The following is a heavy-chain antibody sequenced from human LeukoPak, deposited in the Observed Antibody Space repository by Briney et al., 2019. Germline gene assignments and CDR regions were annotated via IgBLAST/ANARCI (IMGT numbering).Heavy chain of an antibody. Sequence: PSETLSLTCAVYGGSFSGYYWSWIRQPPGKGLEWIGYIYYSGSTNYNPSLKSRVTISVDTSKNQFSLKLSSVTAADTAVYYCARWGWDILTGYYSFFDYWGQGTLVTVSS. CDR1: GGSFSGYY. CDR3: ARWGWDILTGYYSFFDY. V-gene: IGHV4-59*08. D-gene: IGHD3-9*01. J-gene: IGHJ4*02. CDR2: IYYSGST.